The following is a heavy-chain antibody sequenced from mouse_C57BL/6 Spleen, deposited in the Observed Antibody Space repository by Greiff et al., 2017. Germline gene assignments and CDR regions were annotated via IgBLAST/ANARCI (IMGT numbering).Heavy chain of an antibody. J-gene: IGHJ4*01. CDR3: TRTDSFYAMDY. V-gene: IGHV1-15*01. Sequence: QVQLKQSGAELVRPGASVTLSCKASGYTFTDYEMHWVKQTPVHGLEWIGAIDPETGGTAYNQKFKGKAILTADKSSSTAYMELRSLTSEDSAVYYCTRTDSFYAMDYWGQGTSVTVSS. D-gene: IGHD3-2*01. CDR2: IDPETGGT. CDR1: GYTFTDYE.